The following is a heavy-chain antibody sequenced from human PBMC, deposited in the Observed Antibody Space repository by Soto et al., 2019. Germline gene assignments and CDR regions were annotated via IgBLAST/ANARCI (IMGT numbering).Heavy chain of an antibody. D-gene: IGHD6-13*01. CDR2: IKQDGSEK. J-gene: IGHJ6*02. V-gene: IGHV3-7*03. Sequence: SLRLSCAASGFTFSSYWMSWVRQAPGKGLEWVANIKQDGSEKYYVDSVKGRFTISRDNAKNSLYLQMNSLRAEDTAVYYCAREIGGAAAGSYYYYYYGMDVWGQGTTVTVSS. CDR1: GFTFSSYW. CDR3: AREIGGAAAGSYYYYYYGMDV.